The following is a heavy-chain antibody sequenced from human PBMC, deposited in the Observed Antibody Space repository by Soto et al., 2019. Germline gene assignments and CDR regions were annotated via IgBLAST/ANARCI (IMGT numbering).Heavy chain of an antibody. CDR1: GFTFSSYG. D-gene: IGHD3-10*01. CDR3: AKDGVRGSPENYANYYYYMDV. Sequence: GGSLRLSCAASGFTFSSYGMHWVRQAPGKGLEWVAVIWYDGSNKYYADSVKGRFTISRDNSKNRLYLQMNSLRAEDTAVYYCAKDGVRGSPENYANYYYYMDVWGKGTTVTVSS. V-gene: IGHV3-33*06. J-gene: IGHJ6*03. CDR2: IWYDGSNK.